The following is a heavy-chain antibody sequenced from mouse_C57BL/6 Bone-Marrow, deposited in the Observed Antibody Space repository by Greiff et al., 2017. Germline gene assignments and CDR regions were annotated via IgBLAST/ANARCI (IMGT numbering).Heavy chain of an antibody. CDR1: GFTFSSYG. D-gene: IGHD1-1*01. Sequence: DVQLQESGGDLVKPGGSLKLSCAASGFTFSSYGMSWVRQTPDKRLEWVATISSGGSYTYYPDSLKGRFTISRDNAKNTLYLQMSSLKSGDTAMYYCARPYGSSLAWCAYWGQGTLVTVSA. CDR2: ISSGGSYT. J-gene: IGHJ3*01. CDR3: ARPYGSSLAWCAY. V-gene: IGHV5-6*01.